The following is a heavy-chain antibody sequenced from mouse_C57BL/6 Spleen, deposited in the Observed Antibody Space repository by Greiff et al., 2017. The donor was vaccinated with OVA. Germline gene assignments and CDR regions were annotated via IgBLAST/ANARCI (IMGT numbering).Heavy chain of an antibody. D-gene: IGHD1-1*01. CDR2: ISSGSSTI. Sequence: EVKVVESGGGLVKPGGSLKLSCAASGFTFSDYGMHWVRQAPEKGLEWVAYISSGSSTIYYADTVKGRFTISRDNAKNTLFLQMTSLRSEDTAMYYCARVGYGSRYYYAMDYWGQGTSVTVSS. CDR3: ARVGYGSRYYYAMDY. V-gene: IGHV5-17*01. CDR1: GFTFSDYG. J-gene: IGHJ4*01.